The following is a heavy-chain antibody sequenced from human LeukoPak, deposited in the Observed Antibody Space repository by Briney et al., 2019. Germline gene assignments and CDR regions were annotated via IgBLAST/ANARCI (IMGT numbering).Heavy chain of an antibody. Sequence: GGSLRLSCAASGFTFSDYYMSWIRQAPGKGLEYISYISSSSSYTNYADSVKGRFTISRDNAKNSLYLQMNSLRAEDTAVYYCARDEASSWPKGELDYWGQGTLVTVSS. CDR1: GFTFSDYY. V-gene: IGHV3-11*06. J-gene: IGHJ4*02. D-gene: IGHD6-13*01. CDR2: ISSSSSYT. CDR3: ARDEASSWPKGELDY.